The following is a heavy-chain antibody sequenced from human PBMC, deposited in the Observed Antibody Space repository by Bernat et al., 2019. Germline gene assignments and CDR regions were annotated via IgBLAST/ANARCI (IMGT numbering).Heavy chain of an antibody. Sequence: QVQLVQSGAEVKKPGSSVKVSCKASGGTFSSYAISWVRQAPGQGLEWMGGILPIFGTANYAQKFQGRVTITADESTSTAYMELSSLRSEDTAVYYCARDSSNYDYIWGSYRADAFDIWGQGTMVTVSS. V-gene: IGHV1-69*01. J-gene: IGHJ3*02. CDR1: GGTFSSYA. CDR3: ARDSSNYDYIWGSYRADAFDI. CDR2: ILPIFGTA. D-gene: IGHD3-16*02.